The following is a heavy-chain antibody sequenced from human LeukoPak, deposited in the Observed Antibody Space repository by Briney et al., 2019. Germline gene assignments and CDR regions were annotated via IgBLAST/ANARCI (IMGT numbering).Heavy chain of an antibody. J-gene: IGHJ4*02. CDR3: AKGDNYYDSSGYYYVRALFDY. V-gene: IGHV3-30*04. CDR2: TSYNGNNK. D-gene: IGHD3-22*01. Sequence: ARSLRLSCAASGFTFSSYAMHWVRQAPGKGLEWPGGTSYNGNNKYYADSVKGRFSNSRDNSKNTLYLQMNSLRAEDTAVYYCAKGDNYYDSSGYYYVRALFDYWGQGTLVTVSS. CDR1: GFTFSSYA.